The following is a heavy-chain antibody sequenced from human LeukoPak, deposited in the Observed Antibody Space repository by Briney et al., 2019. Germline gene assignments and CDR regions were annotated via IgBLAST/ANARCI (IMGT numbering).Heavy chain of an antibody. J-gene: IGHJ4*02. Sequence: GGSLRLSCAASGFTFSSYSMNWVRQAPGKGLEWVSSISSSSSYIYYADSVKGRFTISRDNAKNSLYLQMNSLRAEDTAVYYCARVSTAAAVTPYYFDYWGQGTLVTVSS. D-gene: IGHD6-13*01. CDR1: GFTFSSYS. CDR3: ARVSTAAAVTPYYFDY. V-gene: IGHV3-21*01. CDR2: ISSSSSYI.